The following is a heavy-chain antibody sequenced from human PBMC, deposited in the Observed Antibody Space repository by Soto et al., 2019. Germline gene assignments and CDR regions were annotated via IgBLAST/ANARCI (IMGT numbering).Heavy chain of an antibody. V-gene: IGHV1-69*01. J-gene: IGHJ6*02. CDR3: AGTVEIPYYHGMDV. D-gene: IGHD4-4*01. Sequence: QVQLVQSGAELKKPGSSVRVSCKASGGTLRSHAINWVRQAPGQGLEWLGVIIRIFGSPYYAQKFQGRVTITADEYPITAYMEQSSLRSEDTAVYFCAGTVEIPYYHGMDVWGQGTTVTVSS. CDR1: GGTLRSHA. CDR2: IIRIFGSP.